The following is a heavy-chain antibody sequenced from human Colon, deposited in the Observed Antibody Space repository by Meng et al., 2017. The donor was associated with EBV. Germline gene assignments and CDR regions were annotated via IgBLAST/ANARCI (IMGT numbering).Heavy chain of an antibody. D-gene: IGHD3-9*01. V-gene: IGHV3-15*05. CDR2: IRSKTDGDKT. J-gene: IGHJ4*02. CDR1: GFTLSDAW. Sequence: EQHLLESGGGLVKPGESLRLACAASGFTLSDAWMSWVRQAPGKGLEWVGRIRSKTDGDKTEYAASVTGRFRISRDDSMNTLFLQMDGLTIEDTAVYYCTTDQYYDILAGFRRFDYWGLGPLVTVYS. CDR3: TTDQYYDILAGFRRFDY.